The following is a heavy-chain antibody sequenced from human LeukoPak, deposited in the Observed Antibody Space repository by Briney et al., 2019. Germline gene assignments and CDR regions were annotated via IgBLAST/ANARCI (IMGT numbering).Heavy chain of an antibody. CDR2: FDPEDGET. V-gene: IGHV1-24*01. D-gene: IGHD3-3*01. CDR3: AIYDFWSGYYGKSDAFDI. CDR1: GYTLTELS. J-gene: IGHJ3*02. Sequence: GASVKVSCKVSGYTLTELSMHWVRQAPGKGLEWMGGFDPEDGETIYAQKFQGRVTMTEDTCTDTAYMELSSLRSEDTAVYYCAIYDFWSGYYGKSDAFDIWGQGTMVTVSS.